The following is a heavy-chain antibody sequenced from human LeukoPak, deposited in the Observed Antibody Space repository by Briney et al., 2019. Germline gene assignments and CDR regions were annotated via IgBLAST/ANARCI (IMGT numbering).Heavy chain of an antibody. CDR3: ARERSRFGSLDY. D-gene: IGHD3-10*01. V-gene: IGHV4-30-4*01. J-gene: IGHJ4*02. CDR1: GGSISSGDYY. CDR2: IYYSGST. Sequence: KSSETLSLTCTVSGGSISSGDYYWSWIRQPPGKGLEWIGYIYYSGSTYYNPSLKSRVTISVDTSKNQFSLKLSSVTAAGTAVYYCARERSRFGSLDYWGQGTLVTVSS.